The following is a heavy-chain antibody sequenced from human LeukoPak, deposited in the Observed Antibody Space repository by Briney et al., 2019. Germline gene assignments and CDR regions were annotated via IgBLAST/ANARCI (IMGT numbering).Heavy chain of an antibody. CDR1: GYTFTSYY. CDR2: INPSGGST. J-gene: IGHJ4*02. CDR3: ARGGNQGYSSSWYSGY. V-gene: IGHV1-46*01. D-gene: IGHD6-13*01. Sequence: ASVKVSCKASGYTFTSYYMHWVRQAPGQGLEWMGIINPSGGSTSYAQKFQGRVTMTRDTSTSTVYMELSSLRSEDTAVYYCARGGNQGYSSSWYSGYWGQGTLVTVSS.